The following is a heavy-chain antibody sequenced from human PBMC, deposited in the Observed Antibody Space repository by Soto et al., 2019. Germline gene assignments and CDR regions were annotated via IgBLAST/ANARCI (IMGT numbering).Heavy chain of an antibody. CDR3: ARSRGATTYYYYYGMDV. V-gene: IGHV1-69*12. CDR1: GGTFSSYA. CDR2: IIPIFGTA. D-gene: IGHD5-12*01. Sequence: QVQLVQSGAEVKKPGSSVKVSCKASGGTFSSYAISWVRQAPGQGLEWMGGIIPIFGTANYAQKFQGRVTITADESTSTAYMELSSLRSEDTAVYYCARSRGATTYYYYYGMDVWGQGTTVTVSS. J-gene: IGHJ6*02.